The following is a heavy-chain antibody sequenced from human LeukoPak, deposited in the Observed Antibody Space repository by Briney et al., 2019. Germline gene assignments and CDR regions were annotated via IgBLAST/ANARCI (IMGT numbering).Heavy chain of an antibody. D-gene: IGHD1-14*01. CDR3: ARTRAEPVAHMWFDT. CDR2: KYKSGST. J-gene: IGHJ5*02. CDR1: GGSISTYY. V-gene: IGHV4-59*08. Sequence: SSEPLSLTCSVSGGSISTYYWSWLRQSPGKGLDWLAYKYKSGSTKYNPFLASRVTISMDMSKNQFSLNLTSVTAADTAVYYCARTRAEPVAHMWFDTWGWGIVVMVS.